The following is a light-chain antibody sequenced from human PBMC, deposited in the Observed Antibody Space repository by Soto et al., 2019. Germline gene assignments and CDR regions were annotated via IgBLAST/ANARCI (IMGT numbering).Light chain of an antibody. J-gene: IGKJ1*01. CDR3: QQYSNRPPAT. Sequence: EIVMTQSPATLSVSPGERTTLSCRASQSVGSNLAWYQQKPGQAPRLLIYAASTRATGIPARFSGSGSGTEFTLTISSLQSEDFAVYYCQQYSNRPPATFGQGTKVHIK. V-gene: IGKV3-15*01. CDR1: QSVGSN. CDR2: AAS.